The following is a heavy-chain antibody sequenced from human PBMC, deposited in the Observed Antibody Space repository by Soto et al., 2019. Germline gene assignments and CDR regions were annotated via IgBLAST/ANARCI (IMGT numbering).Heavy chain of an antibody. D-gene: IGHD7-27*01. CDR2: IYYSGST. CDR1: GGSISSYY. V-gene: IGHV4-59*01. Sequence: SETLSLTCTVSGGSISSYYWSWIRQPPGKGLEWIGYIYYSGSTNYNPSLKSRVTISVDTSKNQFSLKLSSVTAADTAVYYCARLTGGDAFEIWGQGTMVTVSS. J-gene: IGHJ3*02. CDR3: ARLTGGDAFEI.